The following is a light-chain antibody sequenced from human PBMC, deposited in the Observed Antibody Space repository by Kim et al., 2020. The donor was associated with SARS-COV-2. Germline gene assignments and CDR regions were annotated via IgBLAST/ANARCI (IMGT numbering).Light chain of an antibody. CDR2: QDS. J-gene: IGLJ2*01. CDR1: KLGDRY. V-gene: IGLV3-1*01. CDR3: QAWDSSTVV. Sequence: VSPGQTASINCSGDKLGDRYACWYQQKPGQSPVLVIYQDSKRPSGIPERFSGSNSGNTATLTISGTQAMDEADYYCQAWDSSTVVFGGGTQLTVL.